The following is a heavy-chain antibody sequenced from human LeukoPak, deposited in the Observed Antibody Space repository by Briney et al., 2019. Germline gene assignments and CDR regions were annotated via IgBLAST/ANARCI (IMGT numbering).Heavy chain of an antibody. Sequence: PGGSLRLSCAASGFTFSSYGMHWVRQAPGKGLEWVAVISYDGSNKYYADSVKGRFTISRDNSKNTLYLQMNSLRAGDTAVYYCAKDQYQLLYIDYWGQGTLVTVSS. CDR3: AKDQYQLLYIDY. J-gene: IGHJ4*02. V-gene: IGHV3-30*18. D-gene: IGHD2-2*02. CDR1: GFTFSSYG. CDR2: ISYDGSNK.